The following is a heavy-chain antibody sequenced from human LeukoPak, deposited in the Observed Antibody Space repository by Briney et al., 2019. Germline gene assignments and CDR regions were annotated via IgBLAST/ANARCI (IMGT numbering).Heavy chain of an antibody. D-gene: IGHD6-19*01. J-gene: IGHJ4*02. CDR2: IKQDGSDN. CDR1: GFTFSSYL. CDR3: ARGSGWYNY. Sequence: GGPLRLSCAASGFTFSSYLMSWVRQPPGKGLEWMANIKQDGSDNYYVDSVKGRFIISKDNAKNSLYLEMNSRRAEDTAVYYCARGSGWYNYWGQGTLVTVSS. V-gene: IGHV3-7*01.